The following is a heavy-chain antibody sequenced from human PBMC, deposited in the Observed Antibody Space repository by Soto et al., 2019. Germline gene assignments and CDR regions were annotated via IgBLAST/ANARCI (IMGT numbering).Heavy chain of an antibody. CDR3: GTVFEK. V-gene: IGHV3-74*01. J-gene: IGHJ3*02. Sequence: LRLSCAASGFTFSSYTMNWVRQVPGEGLVWVSRIDNHGDGTSYADFVKGRFTISRDNAKNTLYLQMNSLRVEDTAIYYCGTVFEKWGQGTMVTVSS. CDR2: IDNHGDGT. CDR1: GFTFSSYT.